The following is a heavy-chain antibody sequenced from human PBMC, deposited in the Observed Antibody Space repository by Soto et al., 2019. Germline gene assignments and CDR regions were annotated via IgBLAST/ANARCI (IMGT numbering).Heavy chain of an antibody. J-gene: IGHJ5*02. CDR3: ARVKSGSYDWFDP. D-gene: IGHD3-10*01. Sequence: EVQLVESGGGLGQPGGSLRLSCAASGFIFSTYWMHWVRQVPGKGLAWVSRINTDGSRPSYADSVKGRFTISRDNAKNTVYLQMNSLRAEDTAVYFCARVKSGSYDWFDPWGQGTLVTVSS. V-gene: IGHV3-74*01. CDR1: GFIFSTYW. CDR2: INTDGSRP.